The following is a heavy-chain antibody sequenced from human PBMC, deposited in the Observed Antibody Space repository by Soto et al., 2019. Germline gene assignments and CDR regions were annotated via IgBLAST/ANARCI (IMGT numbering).Heavy chain of an antibody. CDR2: INPYDGIT. J-gene: IGHJ5*02. CDR3: ARDPPDYDFWSGYYNWFDP. Sequence: ASVKVSCKTSGDSFNDYYIHWVRQAPGQGLEWMGWINPYDGITNYAQKLQGRVTVTRDTSTSTVYMELRSLRSDDTAVYYCARDPPDYDFWSGYYNWFDPWGQGTLVTVSS. CDR1: GDSFNDYY. D-gene: IGHD3-3*01. V-gene: IGHV1-18*04.